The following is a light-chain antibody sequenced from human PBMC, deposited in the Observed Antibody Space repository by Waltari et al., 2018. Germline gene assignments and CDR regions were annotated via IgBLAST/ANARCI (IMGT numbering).Light chain of an antibody. CDR1: SSNIGSNT. Sequence: QSVLTQPPSASGTPGQRVTTHCSGSSSNIGSNTVNWYQQLPGTAPNLVIFSNNQRPSGVPDRFSGSKSGASASLAISGLQSEDEADYYCAAWDDSLNGVVFGGGTKLTVL. J-gene: IGLJ2*01. V-gene: IGLV1-44*01. CDR2: SNN. CDR3: AAWDDSLNGVV.